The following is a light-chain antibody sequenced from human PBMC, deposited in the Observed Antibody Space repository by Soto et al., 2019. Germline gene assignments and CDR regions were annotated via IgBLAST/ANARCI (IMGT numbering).Light chain of an antibody. V-gene: IGKV1-5*03. CDR1: QSIGTN. CDR2: KAS. CDR3: QHYNSYSEA. Sequence: IHQTKALSSLSASIGARVTLNXXASQSIGTNLNWYQQKPGKAPKLLIYKASTLKSGVPSRFSGSGSGTEFTLTISSLQPDDFATYYCQHYNSYSEAFGQGTKVDI. J-gene: IGKJ1*01.